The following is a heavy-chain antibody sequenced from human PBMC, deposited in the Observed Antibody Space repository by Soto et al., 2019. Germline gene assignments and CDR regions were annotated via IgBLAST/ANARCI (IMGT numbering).Heavy chain of an antibody. CDR2: ISSSSSYI. D-gene: IGHD3-3*01. V-gene: IGHV3-21*01. CDR3: ARDGVVNDGVLRFLEWFYYYYMAV. J-gene: IGHJ6*03. Sequence: EVQLVESGGGLVKPGGSLRLSCAASGFTFSSYSMNWVRQAPGKGLEWVSSISSSSSYIYYADSVKGRFTISRDNAKNSLYLQMNSLRAEDTAVYYCARDGVVNDGVLRFLEWFYYYYMAVWGKGTTVTVSS. CDR1: GFTFSSYS.